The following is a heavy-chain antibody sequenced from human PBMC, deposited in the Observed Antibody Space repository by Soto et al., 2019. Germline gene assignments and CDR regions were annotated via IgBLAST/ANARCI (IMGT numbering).Heavy chain of an antibody. CDR2: ISYDGTNK. CDR1: GFTFRRYA. Sequence: QVQLVESGGGVVQPGRSLRLSCAASGFTFRRYAMDWVRQAPGKGLEWVAVISYDGTNKYYADSVKGRFTISRDNSKNTLSLQMNSLRAEDTAVYYCARGDSNSWSDYWGQGTLVTVSS. CDR3: ARGDSNSWSDY. V-gene: IGHV3-30*01. J-gene: IGHJ4*02. D-gene: IGHD6-13*01.